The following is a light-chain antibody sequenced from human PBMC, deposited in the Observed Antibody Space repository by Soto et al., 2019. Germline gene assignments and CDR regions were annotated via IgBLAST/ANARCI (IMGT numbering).Light chain of an antibody. Sequence: VLTQSPGTLCLSTGEIATLSCSSSQTVTRNFLAWYQQKPGQAPRLLIYDASDRAPGIPARFSGSGSETNFTLTIRRLEPEDFAVYFCHQYGSTPPINFGKGPRLAIK. V-gene: IGKV3-20*01. CDR2: DAS. CDR1: QTVTRNF. CDR3: HQYGSTPPIN. J-gene: IGKJ5*01.